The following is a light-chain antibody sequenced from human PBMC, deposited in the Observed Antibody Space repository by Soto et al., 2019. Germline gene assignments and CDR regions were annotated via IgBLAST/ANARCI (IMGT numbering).Light chain of an antibody. CDR2: VAS. V-gene: IGKV3-20*01. J-gene: IGKJ1*01. CDR3: QQYGNSPWT. Sequence: EIVLTQSPGTLSLSPGERATLSCRASQSISSNYLAWYQQKPGQTPRLLIYVASIRATGIPDRFSGSGSGTDFTLTISRLEPEDFAVYYCQQYGNSPWTFGQGTKVEI. CDR1: QSISSNY.